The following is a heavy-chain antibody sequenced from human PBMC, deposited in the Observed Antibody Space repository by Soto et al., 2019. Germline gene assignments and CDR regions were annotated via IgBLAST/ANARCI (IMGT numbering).Heavy chain of an antibody. V-gene: IGHV4-59*01. J-gene: IGHJ4*02. Sequence: PSETLSLTCTVSGGSITTSYWNWVRRPPGGGLEWIGSISYSGTARYNPSLKSRVTISVDTSKTQFSLRLTSVTAADTAVYYCARGIVSEGYWGQGTLVTVSS. CDR3: ARGIVSEGY. CDR1: GGSITTSY. D-gene: IGHD2-15*01. CDR2: ISYSGTA.